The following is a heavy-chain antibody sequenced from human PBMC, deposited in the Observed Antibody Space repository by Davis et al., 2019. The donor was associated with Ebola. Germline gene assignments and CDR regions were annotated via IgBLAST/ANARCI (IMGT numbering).Heavy chain of an antibody. Sequence: SVKVSCKASGGTFSSYAISWVRQAPGQGLEWMGGIIPILGIANYAQKFQGRVTITADKSTSTAYMELSSLRSEDTAVYYCAHLGPQRYCSGGGCHGYLDYWGQGTLVTVSS. CDR1: GGTFSSYA. CDR3: AHLGPQRYCSGGGCHGYLDY. CDR2: IIPILGIA. J-gene: IGHJ4*02. V-gene: IGHV1-69*10. D-gene: IGHD2-15*01.